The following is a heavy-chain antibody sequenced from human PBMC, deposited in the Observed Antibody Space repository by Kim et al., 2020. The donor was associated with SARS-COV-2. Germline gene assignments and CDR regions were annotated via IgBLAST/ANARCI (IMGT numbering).Heavy chain of an antibody. CDR2: ISSSGDVT. CDR1: KFPFSSYD. CDR3: AREPDGRGWYYFDC. Sequence: GGSLRLSCAASKFPFSSYDMNWVRQAPGKGLEWISYISSSGDVTYYADSVKGRFTISRDNAKNSLYLQMSTLRAEDTAVYYCAREPDGRGWYYFDCWGQGTLVTVSS. V-gene: IGHV3-48*03. J-gene: IGHJ4*02. D-gene: IGHD6-19*01.